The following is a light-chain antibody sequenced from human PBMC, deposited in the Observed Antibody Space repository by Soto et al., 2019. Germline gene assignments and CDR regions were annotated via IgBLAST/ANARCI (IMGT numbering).Light chain of an antibody. CDR1: QNVYSY. Sequence: DIQMTQSPSTLSASVGDRVTITCRASQNVYSYLAWYQQKPGKAPNLLIYKASTLESGVPSRFSGSGSGTEFTLTISSLQPDDSATYYCQQHNNYPLTFGGGTKVEIK. CDR2: KAS. CDR3: QQHNNYPLT. J-gene: IGKJ4*01. V-gene: IGKV1-5*03.